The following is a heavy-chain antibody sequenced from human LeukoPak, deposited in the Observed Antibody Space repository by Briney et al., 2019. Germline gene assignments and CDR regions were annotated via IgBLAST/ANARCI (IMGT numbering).Heavy chain of an antibody. Sequence: SETLSLTCTVSGGSISSYYWSWIRQPPGKGLEWIGYIYTSGSTNYNPSLKSRVTISVDTSKNQFSLKLSSVTAADTAVYYCARLKRVGATRKYNWFDPWGQRTLVTLSS. CDR2: IYTSGST. J-gene: IGHJ5*02. CDR1: GGSISSYY. D-gene: IGHD1-26*01. V-gene: IGHV4-4*09. CDR3: ARLKRVGATRKYNWFDP.